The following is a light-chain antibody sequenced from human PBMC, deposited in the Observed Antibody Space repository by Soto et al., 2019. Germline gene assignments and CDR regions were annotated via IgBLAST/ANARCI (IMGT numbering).Light chain of an antibody. Sequence: DIQITQSPSTLSASVGDRVTITCRASQTLSSWLAWYQQKPGKAPKLLIYDVSSLESGVPSRFSGSGSGTEFTLTISSLQPDDFATYYCQQYNSYSLTFGGGTKLEIK. CDR2: DVS. CDR3: QQYNSYSLT. V-gene: IGKV1-5*01. CDR1: QTLSSW. J-gene: IGKJ4*01.